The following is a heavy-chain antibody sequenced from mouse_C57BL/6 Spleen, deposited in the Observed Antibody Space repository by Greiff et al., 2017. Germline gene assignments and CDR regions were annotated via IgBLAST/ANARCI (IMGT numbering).Heavy chain of an antibody. Sequence: EVKVVESGGGLVQPGGSLSLSCAASGFTFTDYYMSWVRQPPGKALEWLGFIRNKANGYTTEYSASVKGRFTISRDNSQSILYLQMNALRAEDSATYYCARQLHYYAMDYWGQGTSVTVSS. CDR1: GFTFTDYY. CDR3: ARQLHYYAMDY. V-gene: IGHV7-3*01. J-gene: IGHJ4*01. D-gene: IGHD4-1*02. CDR2: IRNKANGYTT.